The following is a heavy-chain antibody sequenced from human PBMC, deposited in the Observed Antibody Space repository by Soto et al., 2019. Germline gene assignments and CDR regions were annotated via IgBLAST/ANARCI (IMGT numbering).Heavy chain of an antibody. D-gene: IGHD5-12*01. J-gene: IGHJ6*02. CDR2: ISGSGGST. CDR1: RFTFSSYA. V-gene: IGHV3-23*01. CDR3: AKDLWVRWLQLSNYYGMDV. Sequence: PEGSLRLSCAASRFTFSSYAMSWVRQAPGKGLEWVSAISGSGGSTYYADSVKGRFTISRDNSKNTLYLQMNSLRAEDTAVYYCAKDLWVRWLQLSNYYGMDVWGQGTTVTVSS.